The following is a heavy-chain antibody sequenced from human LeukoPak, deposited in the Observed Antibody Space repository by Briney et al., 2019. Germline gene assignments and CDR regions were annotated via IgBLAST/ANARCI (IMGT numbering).Heavy chain of an antibody. D-gene: IGHD2-15*01. Sequence: GGSLRLSCAASGVTLSIYWMHWVRPAPGEGLVWVSRINTDKSSTRYADSVQGRFAISRDNAKNTLYLQMNSLRAEDTAVYYCARDRGGGYSRAFDIWGQGTMVTVSS. CDR2: INTDKSST. J-gene: IGHJ3*02. CDR3: ARDRGGGYSRAFDI. CDR1: GVTLSIYW. V-gene: IGHV3-74*01.